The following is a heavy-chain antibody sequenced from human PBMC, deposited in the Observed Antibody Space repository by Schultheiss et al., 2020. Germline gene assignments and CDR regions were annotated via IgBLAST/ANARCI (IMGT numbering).Heavy chain of an antibody. CDR2: INHSGST. D-gene: IGHD6-13*01. J-gene: IGHJ6*02. V-gene: IGHV4-34*01. CDR3: ARYRRYSSSWHYYYGMDV. Sequence: SQTLSLTCAVYGGSFSGYYWSWIRQPPGKGLEWIGEINHSGSTNYNPSLKSRVTISVDTSKNQFSLKLSSVTAADTAVYYCARYRRYSSSWHYYYGMDVWGQGTTVNGYS. CDR1: GGSFSGYY.